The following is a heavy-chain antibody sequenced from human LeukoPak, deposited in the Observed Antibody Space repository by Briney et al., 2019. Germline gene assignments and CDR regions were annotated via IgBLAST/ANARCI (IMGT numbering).Heavy chain of an antibody. J-gene: IGHJ4*02. CDR3: ARDWPLGAGLWFGELPRSGLDY. CDR1: GGSVSSNSYY. D-gene: IGHD3-10*01. CDR2: LFYSGST. V-gene: IGHV4-61*01. Sequence: SETLSLTCTVSGGSVSSNSYYWSWIRQPPGKGLECIGYLFYSGSTNYNPSLKSRVTISVDTSKDQFSLKLNSVTAADTAVYYCARDWPLGAGLWFGELPRSGLDYWGQGTLVTVSS.